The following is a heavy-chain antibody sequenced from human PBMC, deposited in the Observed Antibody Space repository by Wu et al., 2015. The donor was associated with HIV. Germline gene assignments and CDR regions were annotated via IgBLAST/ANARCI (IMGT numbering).Heavy chain of an antibody. V-gene: IGHV1-2*02. J-gene: IGHJ4*02. CDR2: IIPHSGDT. CDR1: GYIFTDYY. D-gene: IGHD6-19*01. Sequence: QVQLLQSGAEVRKPGASARVSCKTSGYIFTDYYMHWVRQAPGQGLQWMGWIIPHSGDTNSAQKFQGRVTLTRDTSISTAYMELRSLRSDDTAVYFCARGGWEIDYWGQGTLGHRLL. CDR3: ARGGWEIDY.